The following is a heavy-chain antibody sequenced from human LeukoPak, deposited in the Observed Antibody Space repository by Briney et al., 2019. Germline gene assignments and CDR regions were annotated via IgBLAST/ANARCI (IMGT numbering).Heavy chain of an antibody. V-gene: IGHV3-7*01. CDR3: ARDSLGDLDF. CDR1: GLTLTNYW. CDR2: ISPDGSNT. Sequence: GGSLRLSCAVSGLTLTNYWMAWVRQAPGKGLEWVANISPDGSNTNYTDSVKGRFTISRDNAENSLHLQLNSLRGEDSAMYYCARDSLGDLDFWGQGTLVTVSS. J-gene: IGHJ4*02.